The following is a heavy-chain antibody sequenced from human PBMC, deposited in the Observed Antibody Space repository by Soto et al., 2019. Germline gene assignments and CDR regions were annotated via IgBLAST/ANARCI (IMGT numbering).Heavy chain of an antibody. J-gene: IGHJ4*02. CDR1: GVSISSGNW. CDR3: ARLVYETRLNYMYFDF. CDR2: IFHDGTA. Sequence: SETLSLTCAVSGVSISSGNWWTWVRQTPQRGLEYIGEIFHDGTANYYPSFERRVAISVDTSKNQFSLKLTSVTDSDTAIYFCARLVYETRLNYMYFDFWGQGALVTVSS. D-gene: IGHD3-10*01. V-gene: IGHV4-4*02.